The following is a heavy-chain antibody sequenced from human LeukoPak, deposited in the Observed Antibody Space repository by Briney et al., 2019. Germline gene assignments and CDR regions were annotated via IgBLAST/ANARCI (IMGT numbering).Heavy chain of an antibody. Sequence: GGSLRLSCTASGFTFSNAWVSWVRQAPGKGLEWVGRIKSKTDGGTTDYAAPVKGRFTISRDDSKNTLYLQMNSLKTEDTAVYYCTTGPPHYCSSTSCSFYYYGMDVWGQGTTVTVSS. J-gene: IGHJ6*02. CDR2: IKSKTDGGTT. CDR3: TTGPPHYCSSTSCSFYYYGMDV. CDR1: GFTFSNAW. V-gene: IGHV3-15*01. D-gene: IGHD2-2*01.